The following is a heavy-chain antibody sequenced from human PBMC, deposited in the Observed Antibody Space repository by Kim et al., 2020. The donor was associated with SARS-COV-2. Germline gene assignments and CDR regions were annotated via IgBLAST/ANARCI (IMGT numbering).Heavy chain of an antibody. CDR2: ISSSSSYT. CDR3: ARGRVRYFDWLLYNP. V-gene: IGHV3-11*05. D-gene: IGHD3-9*01. Sequence: GGSLRLSCAASGFTFSDYYMSWIRQAPGKGLEWVSYISSSSSYTNYADSVKGRFTISRDNAKNSLSLQMNSLRAEDTAVYYCARGRVRYFDWLLYNPWGQGTLVTVSS. CDR1: GFTFSDYY. J-gene: IGHJ5*02.